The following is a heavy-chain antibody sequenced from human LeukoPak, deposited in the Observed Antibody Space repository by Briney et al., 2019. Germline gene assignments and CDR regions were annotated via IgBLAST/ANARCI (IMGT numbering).Heavy chain of an antibody. Sequence: PSQTLSLTCTVSGGSISSGSYYWSWIRQPAGKGLEWIGRIYTSGYTSYNPSLKSRVTISVDTSKNQFSLKLRSVTAADTAVYYCTRDSQLEWFYLWGQGTLVTVSS. CDR1: GGSISSGSYY. J-gene: IGHJ5*01. CDR3: TRDSQLEWFYL. CDR2: IYTSGYT. D-gene: IGHD3-10*01. V-gene: IGHV4-61*02.